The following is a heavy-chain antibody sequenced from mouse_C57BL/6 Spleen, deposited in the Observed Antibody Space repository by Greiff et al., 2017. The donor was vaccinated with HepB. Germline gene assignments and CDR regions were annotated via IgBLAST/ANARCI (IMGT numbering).Heavy chain of an antibody. CDR2: IWSGGST. J-gene: IGHJ3*01. D-gene: IGHD4-1*01. CDR3: ARLTGTEGAWFAY. CDR1: GFSLTSYG. V-gene: IGHV2-2*01. Sequence: VQLKESGPGLVQPSQSLSITCTVSGFSLTSYGIHWVRQSPGKGLEWLGVIWSGGSTDYNAAFISRLSISKDNSKSQVFFKMNSLQADDTAIYYCARLTGTEGAWFAYWGQGTLVTVSA.